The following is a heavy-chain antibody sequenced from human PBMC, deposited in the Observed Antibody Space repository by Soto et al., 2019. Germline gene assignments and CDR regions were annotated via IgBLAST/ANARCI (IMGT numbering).Heavy chain of an antibody. CDR1: GGTFSSYA. V-gene: IGHV1-69*13. J-gene: IGHJ4*02. CDR2: IIPIFGTA. Sequence: VASVKVSGKASGGTFSSYAISWVRQAPGQGLEWRGGIIPIFGTANYAQKCQGRVTITADESTSTAYMELSSLRSEDTAVYYCASGKSGGDLLGFLHPPLAKLDYWGQGTLVTVSS. CDR3: ASGKSGGDLLGFLHPPLAKLDY. D-gene: IGHD3-9*01.